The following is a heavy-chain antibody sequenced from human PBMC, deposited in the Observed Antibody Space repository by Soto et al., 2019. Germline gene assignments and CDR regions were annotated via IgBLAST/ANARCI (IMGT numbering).Heavy chain of an antibody. CDR1: GGTFSSYA. CDR3: ARDHVVMGSGPPVGAFDI. Sequence: SVKVSCKASGGTFSSYAISWVRQAPGQGLEWMGGIIPIFGTANYAQKFQGRVTITADESTSTAYMELSSLRSEDTAVYYCARDHVVMGSGPPVGAFDIWGQGTMVTVSS. CDR2: IIPIFGTA. D-gene: IGHD6-19*01. J-gene: IGHJ3*02. V-gene: IGHV1-69*13.